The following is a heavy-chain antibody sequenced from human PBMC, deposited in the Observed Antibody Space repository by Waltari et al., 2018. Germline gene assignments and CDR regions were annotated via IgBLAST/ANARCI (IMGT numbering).Heavy chain of an antibody. CDR3: ARASGYDSYDY. J-gene: IGHJ4*02. Sequence: QLQLQESGPGLVKPSETLSLTCTVSGGSISSSSYYWGWIRQPPGKGLEWIGSSYYSGSTYYNPSLKSRVTISVDTSKNQFSLKLSSVTAADTAVYYCARASGYDSYDYWGQGTLVTVSS. D-gene: IGHD5-12*01. V-gene: IGHV4-39*07. CDR2: SYYSGST. CDR1: GGSISSSSYY.